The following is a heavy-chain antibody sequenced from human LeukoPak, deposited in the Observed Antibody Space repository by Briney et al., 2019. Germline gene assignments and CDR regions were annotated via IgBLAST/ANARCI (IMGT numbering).Heavy chain of an antibody. J-gene: IGHJ6*03. V-gene: IGHV4-59*08. CDR1: GGSISSYY. Sequence: PSETLSLTCTVSGGSISSYYWSWIRQPPGKGLEWIGYIYYSGSTNYNPSLKSRVTISVDTSKNQFALRLSSVTAADTAVYFCVRLQSYYYHYMDVWGRGTTVTVSS. CDR3: VRLQSYYYHYMDV. CDR2: IYYSGST.